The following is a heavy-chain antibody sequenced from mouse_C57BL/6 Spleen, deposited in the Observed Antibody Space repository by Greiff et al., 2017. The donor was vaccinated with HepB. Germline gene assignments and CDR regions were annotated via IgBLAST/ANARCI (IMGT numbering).Heavy chain of an antibody. CDR1: GYTFTDYY. D-gene: IGHD1-1*01. Sequence: VQLQQSGPVLVKPGASVKMSCKASGYTFTDYYMNWVKQSHGKILEWIGVINPYNGGTSYNQKFKGKATLTVDKSSSTAYMELNSLTSEDSAVYYCARRYGSSRFAMDYWGQGTSVTVSS. CDR2: INPYNGGT. CDR3: ARRYGSSRFAMDY. J-gene: IGHJ4*01. V-gene: IGHV1-19*01.